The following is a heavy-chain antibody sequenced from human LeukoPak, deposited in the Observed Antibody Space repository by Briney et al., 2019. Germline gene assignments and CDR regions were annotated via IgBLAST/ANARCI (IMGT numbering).Heavy chain of an antibody. V-gene: IGHV3-48*03. D-gene: IGHD3-3*01. CDR1: GFTFSSYE. CDR3: ARNYDFWSGSHPFDY. J-gene: IGHJ4*02. CDR2: ISSSGSTI. Sequence: GGSLRLSCAASGFTFSSYEMNWVRQAPGKGLEWVSYISSSGSTIYYADSVKGRFTISRDNAKNSLYLQMNVLRAEDTAVYYCARNYDFWSGSHPFDYWGQGTLVTVSS.